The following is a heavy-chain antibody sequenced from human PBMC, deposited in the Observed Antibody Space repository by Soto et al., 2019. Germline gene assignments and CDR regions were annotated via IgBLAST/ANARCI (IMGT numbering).Heavy chain of an antibody. CDR1: GFTFSSYA. J-gene: IGHJ4*02. Sequence: EVQLLESGGGLVQPGGSLRLSCAASGFTFSSYAMSWVRQAPGKGLEWVSAISGSGGSTYYADSVKGRFTISRDNSKNTPYPQMNSLRAEDTAVYYCAKDVGLLRKYYFDYWGQGTLVTVSS. CDR2: ISGSGGST. CDR3: AKDVGLLRKYYFDY. V-gene: IGHV3-23*01.